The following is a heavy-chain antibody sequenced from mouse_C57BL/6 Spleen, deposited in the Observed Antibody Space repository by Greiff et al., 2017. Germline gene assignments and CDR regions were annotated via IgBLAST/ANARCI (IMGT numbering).Heavy chain of an antibody. J-gene: IGHJ3*01. D-gene: IGHD4-1*01. Sequence: EVKLVESGGGLVKPGGSLKLSCAASGFTFSSYAMSWVRQTPEKRLEWVATISDGGSYTYYPDNVKGRFTISRDNAKNNLYLQMSHLKSEDTAMYYCARSGTSAWFAYWGQGTLVTVSA. CDR1: GFTFSSYA. CDR3: ARSGTSAWFAY. V-gene: IGHV5-4*03. CDR2: ISDGGSYT.